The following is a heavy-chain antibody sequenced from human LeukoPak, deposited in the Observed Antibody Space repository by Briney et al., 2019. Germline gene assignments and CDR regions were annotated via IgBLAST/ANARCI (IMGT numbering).Heavy chain of an antibody. V-gene: IGHV1-18*04. D-gene: IGHD2-2*01. J-gene: IGHJ4*02. Sequence: ASVKVSCKASGYTFTSYGISWVRQAPGQGLEWMGWISAYNGNTNYAQKLQGRVTMTTDTSTSTAYMELRSLRSDDTAVYYCAISTLFSAAMNLDYWGQGTLVTVSS. CDR3: AISTLFSAAMNLDY. CDR1: GYTFTSYG. CDR2: ISAYNGNT.